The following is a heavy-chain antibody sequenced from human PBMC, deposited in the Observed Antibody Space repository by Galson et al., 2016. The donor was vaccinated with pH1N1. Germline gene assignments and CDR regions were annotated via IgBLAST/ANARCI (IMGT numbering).Heavy chain of an antibody. Sequence: SGAEVKKPGESLKISCKGSGYSFTSYWIGWVRQMPGKGLEWMGIIYPGDSDTRYSPSFQGKVTISADKSISTAYLQWSSLKASDTAIYYCARWGGEFYDFWSGSDDYWGQGTLVTVSS. CDR1: GYSFTSYW. CDR3: ARWGGEFYDFWSGSDDY. CDR2: IYPGDSDT. V-gene: IGHV5-51*01. D-gene: IGHD3-3*01. J-gene: IGHJ4*02.